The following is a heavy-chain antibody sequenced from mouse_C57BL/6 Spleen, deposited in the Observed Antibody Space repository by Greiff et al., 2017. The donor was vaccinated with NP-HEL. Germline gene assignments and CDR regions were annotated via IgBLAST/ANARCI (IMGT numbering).Heavy chain of an antibody. CDR3: AREHYDHSGYYAMDY. Sequence: ESGPGLVKPSQSLSLTCSVTGYSITSGYYWNWIRQFPGNKLEWMGYISYDGSNNYNPSLKNRISITRDTSKNQFFLKLNSVTTEDTATYYCAREHYDHSGYYAMDYWGQGTSVTVSS. CDR1: GYSITSGYY. CDR2: ISYDGSN. J-gene: IGHJ4*01. V-gene: IGHV3-6*01. D-gene: IGHD2-4*01.